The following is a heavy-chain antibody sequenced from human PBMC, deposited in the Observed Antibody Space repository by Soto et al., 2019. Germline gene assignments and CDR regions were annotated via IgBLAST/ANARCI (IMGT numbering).Heavy chain of an antibody. Sequence: GASVKVSCKASGGTFSSYAISWVRQAPGQGLEWMGGVIPIFGTAKYTQKFQGRVTITADESTSTAYMELSSLRSEDTAVYYCARQPCIRTSCYYYGMDVWGQGTTVTVSS. J-gene: IGHJ6*02. V-gene: IGHV1-69*13. D-gene: IGHD2-2*01. CDR2: VIPIFGTA. CDR1: GGTFSSYA. CDR3: ARQPCIRTSCYYYGMDV.